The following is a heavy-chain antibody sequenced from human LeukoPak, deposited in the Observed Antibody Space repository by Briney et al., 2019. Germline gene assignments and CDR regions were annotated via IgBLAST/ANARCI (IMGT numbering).Heavy chain of an antibody. D-gene: IGHD2-15*01. Sequence: SQTLSLNCTVSGRSSNSGANYWSWIRQHPGKGLEWIGYISYSGSTNYNPSLKSRVTISVDTSKNQFSLKLSSVTAADTAVYYCARMGRTLSRIWSGPWGQGTLVTVSS. V-gene: IGHV4-31*03. CDR3: ARMGRTLSRIWSGP. CDR2: ISYSGST. CDR1: GRSSNSGANY. J-gene: IGHJ4*02.